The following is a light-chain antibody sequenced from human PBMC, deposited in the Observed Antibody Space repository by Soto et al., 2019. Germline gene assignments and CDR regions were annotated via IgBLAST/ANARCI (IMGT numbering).Light chain of an antibody. CDR3: QSYDSSLSGV. V-gene: IGLV1-40*01. J-gene: IGLJ1*01. CDR1: SSNIGAGYD. CDR2: GNS. Sequence: QSVLTQPPSVSGAPGQRVTISCTRSSSNIGAGYDVHWYQQFPGTAPKLLIYGNSNRPSGVPDRFSGSKSGTSASLAITGLQAEDEAVYYCQSYDSSLSGVFGSGTKV.